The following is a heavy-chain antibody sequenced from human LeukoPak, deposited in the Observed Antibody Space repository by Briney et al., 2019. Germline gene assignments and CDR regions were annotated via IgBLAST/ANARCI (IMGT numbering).Heavy chain of an antibody. Sequence: PSQTLSLTCAVSGGSISGGGYSWSWIRQPPGKGLEWIGHIYHSGSAYYNPSLKSRVTISVDTSKSQFSLNLSSVTAADTAFYYCARHSEVGSFDPWGQGTLVTVSS. D-gene: IGHD1-26*01. CDR1: GGSISGGGYS. CDR3: ARHSEVGSFDP. CDR2: IYHSGSA. V-gene: IGHV4-30-4*07. J-gene: IGHJ5*02.